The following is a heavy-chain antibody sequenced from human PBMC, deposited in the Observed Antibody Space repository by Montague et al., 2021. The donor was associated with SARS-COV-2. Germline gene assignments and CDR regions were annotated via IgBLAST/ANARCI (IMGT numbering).Heavy chain of an antibody. Sequence: SETLSLTCAVYGGSFSGYYWSWIRQPPGRGRGWQWVINIIESTTNNPSPTRKARISITPSTTKFSLKLSSVPAADTAVYVCASAGVAAGTTAETYYSYDGMDDWGQGTPVTVSS. CDR1: GGSFSGYY. D-gene: IGHD4-23*01. CDR3: ASAGVAAGTTAETYYSYDGMDD. J-gene: IGHJ6*02. V-gene: IGHV4-34*04. CDR2: INIIEST.